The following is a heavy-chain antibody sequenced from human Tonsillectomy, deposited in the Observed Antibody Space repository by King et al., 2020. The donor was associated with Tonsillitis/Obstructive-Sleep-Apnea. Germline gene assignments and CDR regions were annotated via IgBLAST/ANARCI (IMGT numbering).Heavy chain of an antibody. V-gene: IGHV4-34*01. CDR1: GGSFSGYY. J-gene: IGHJ4*02. D-gene: IGHD2-2*01. CDR2: INHSGST. CDR3: ARGRSGGVGYCSSTSCYLYYFDY. Sequence: VQLQQWGAGLLKPSETLSLTCAVYGGSFSGYYWSWIRQPPGKGLEWIGEINHSGSTNYNPSLKSRVTISVDTSKNQFSLKLRSVTAADTAVYYCARGRSGGVGYCSSTSCYLYYFDYWGQGTLVTVSS.